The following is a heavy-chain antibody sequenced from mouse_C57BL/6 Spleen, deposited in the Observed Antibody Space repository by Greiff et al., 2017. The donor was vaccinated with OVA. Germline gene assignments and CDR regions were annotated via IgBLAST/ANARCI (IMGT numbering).Heavy chain of an antibody. J-gene: IGHJ4*01. CDR3: ARGPLYYSNYYAMDY. CDR2: IDPSDSET. Sequence: VQLQQSGAELVRPGSSVKLSCKASGYTFTSYWMHWVKQRPIQGLEWIGNIDPSDSETHYNQKFKDKATLTVDKSSSTAYMQLSSLTSEDSAVYYCARGPLYYSNYYAMDYWGQGTSVTVSS. CDR1: GYTFTSYW. V-gene: IGHV1-52*01. D-gene: IGHD2-5*01.